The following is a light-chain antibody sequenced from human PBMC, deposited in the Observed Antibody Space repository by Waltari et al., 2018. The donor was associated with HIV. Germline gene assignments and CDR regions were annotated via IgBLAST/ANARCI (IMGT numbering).Light chain of an antibody. CDR2: PNN. CDR1: NSNIGSTY. Sequence: QSVLTQPPSASGTPGPRVTISCSGSNSNIGSTYVYWYQQLPGTTPKLLIYPNNQRPSGVPDRFSGSKSGTSASLAISGLRSEDEADYYCAAWDDSLSGVVFGGGTKLTVL. J-gene: IGLJ2*01. V-gene: IGLV1-47*01. CDR3: AAWDDSLSGVV.